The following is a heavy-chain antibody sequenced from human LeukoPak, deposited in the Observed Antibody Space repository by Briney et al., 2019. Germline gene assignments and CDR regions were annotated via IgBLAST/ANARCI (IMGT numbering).Heavy chain of an antibody. D-gene: IGHD6-19*01. Sequence: SETLSLTCTVSSGSISSSSYYWGWIRQPPGKGLEWIGSIYYSGSTYYNPSLKSRVTISVDTSKNQFSLKLSSVTAADTAVYYCARDNSSGWYRFREPFDYWGQGTLVTVSS. CDR3: ARDNSSGWYRFREPFDY. CDR2: IYYSGST. CDR1: SGSISSSSYY. J-gene: IGHJ4*02. V-gene: IGHV4-39*07.